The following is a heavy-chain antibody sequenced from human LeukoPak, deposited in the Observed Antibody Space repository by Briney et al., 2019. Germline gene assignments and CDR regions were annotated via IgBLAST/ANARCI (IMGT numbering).Heavy chain of an antibody. Sequence: ASVKVSCKASGYTFTIYYMHWVRQAPGQGLEWMGWINTNTGNPTYAQGFTGRFVFSLDTSVSTAYLQISSLKAEDTAVYYCARALRGTLGVPAALYWGQGTLVTVSS. CDR2: INTNTGNP. V-gene: IGHV7-4-1*02. CDR3: ARALRGTLGVPAALY. CDR1: GYTFTIYY. D-gene: IGHD3-16*01. J-gene: IGHJ4*02.